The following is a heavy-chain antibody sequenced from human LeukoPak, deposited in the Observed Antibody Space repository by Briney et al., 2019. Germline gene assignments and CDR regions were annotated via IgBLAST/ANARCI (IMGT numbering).Heavy chain of an antibody. CDR1: GGSISSYY. Sequence: SETLSLTCTVSGGSISSYYWSWIRQPPGKGLEWIGEINHSGSTNYNPSLKSRVTISVDTSKNQFSLKLSSVTAADTAVYYCARGGSPTGRDFWSGYSFWGQGTLVTVSS. V-gene: IGHV4-59*01. CDR2: INHSGST. J-gene: IGHJ4*02. CDR3: ARGGSPTGRDFWSGYSF. D-gene: IGHD3-3*01.